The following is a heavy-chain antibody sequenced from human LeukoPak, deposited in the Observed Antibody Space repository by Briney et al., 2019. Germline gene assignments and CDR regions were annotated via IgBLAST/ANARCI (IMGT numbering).Heavy chain of an antibody. CDR3: AKGAQRGFDYSNSLEN. CDR1: GFIFNHHA. Sequence: PGGSLRLSCAASGFIFNHHAMHWVRQAPGKGLEWVAVIWSDKSNRFYADSVRGRFTISRDDSRKTVYLQMERMAAEDTAIYYCAKGAQRGFDYSNSLENWGQGALVTVAS. D-gene: IGHD4-11*01. CDR2: IWSDKSNR. V-gene: IGHV3-33*06. J-gene: IGHJ4*02.